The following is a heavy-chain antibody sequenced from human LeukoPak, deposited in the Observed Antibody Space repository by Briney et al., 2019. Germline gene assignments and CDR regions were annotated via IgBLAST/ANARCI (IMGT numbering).Heavy chain of an antibody. CDR1: GYTYNSYW. J-gene: IGHJ4*02. CDR2: IYPIESKT. Sequence: GESLKISCKGSGYTYNSYWIGWVRQMPGKGLEWIGIIYPIESKTKYSQSFEGQVTISAAKSINTAYLQWTSLKASDTAMYFCATRDGYNLLSWGQGTLVTVSS. CDR3: ATRDGYNLLS. D-gene: IGHD5-24*01. V-gene: IGHV5-51*01.